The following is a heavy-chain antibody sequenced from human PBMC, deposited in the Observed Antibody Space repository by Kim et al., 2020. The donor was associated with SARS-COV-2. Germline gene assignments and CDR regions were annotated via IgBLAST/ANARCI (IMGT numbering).Heavy chain of an antibody. CDR1: GFTFSSYA. Sequence: GGSLRLSCAASGFTFSSYAMHWVRQAPGKGLEWVAVISYDGSNKYYADSVKGRFTISRDNSKNTLYLQMNSLRAEDTAVYYCARGLVGATSVYWGQGTLV. V-gene: IGHV3-30*04. D-gene: IGHD1-26*01. CDR2: ISYDGSNK. J-gene: IGHJ4*02. CDR3: ARGLVGATSVY.